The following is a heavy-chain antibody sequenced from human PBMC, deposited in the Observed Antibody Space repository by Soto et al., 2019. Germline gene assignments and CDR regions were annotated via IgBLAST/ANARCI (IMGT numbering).Heavy chain of an antibody. CDR2: IIPIFGTA. CDR1: GGTFSSYA. Sequence: QVQLVQSGAEVKKPGSSVKVSCKASGGTFSSYAISWVRQAPGQGLEWMGGIIPIFGTANYAQKFQGRVTITAHASTSTAYMELSSLRSEDTAVYYCAGGGMPTVVTPFAYWGQGTLVTVSS. D-gene: IGHD4-17*01. V-gene: IGHV1-69*12. J-gene: IGHJ4*02. CDR3: AGGGMPTVVTPFAY.